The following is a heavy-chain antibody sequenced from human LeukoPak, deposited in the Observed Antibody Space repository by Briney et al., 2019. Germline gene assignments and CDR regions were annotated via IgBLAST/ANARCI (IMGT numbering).Heavy chain of an antibody. V-gene: IGHV3-30*02. CDR1: GFTFSSYG. CDR3: AKGAGGSYGLYYFDY. J-gene: IGHJ4*02. CDR2: IRYDGSNK. D-gene: IGHD3-10*01. Sequence: GGSLRLSCAASGFTFSSYGMHWVRQAPGKGLEWVAFIRYDGSNKYYADSVKGRFTISRDNSKNTVYLQMNTLRAEDTAVYYCAKGAGGSYGLYYFDYWGQGALVTVSS.